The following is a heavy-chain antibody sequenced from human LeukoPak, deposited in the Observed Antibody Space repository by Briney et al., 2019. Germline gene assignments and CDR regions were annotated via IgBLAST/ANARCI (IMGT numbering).Heavy chain of an antibody. CDR3: AKNLREQGVYYYYMDV. CDR2: ISGRGGNT. V-gene: IGHV3-23*01. D-gene: IGHD1/OR15-1a*01. Sequence: GRSLSLSCITSGFTFSSYAMSWVRQAAGKGLEWVSTISGRGGNTIYAASVKGPSSFSTDNCKNTMYLQMNSLRAEDTAVYYCAKNLREQGVYYYYMDVWGKGTMVTISS. J-gene: IGHJ6*03. CDR1: GFTFSSYA.